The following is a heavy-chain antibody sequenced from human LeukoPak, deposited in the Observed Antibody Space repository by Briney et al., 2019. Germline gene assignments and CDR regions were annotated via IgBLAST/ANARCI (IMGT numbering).Heavy chain of an antibody. J-gene: IGHJ4*02. D-gene: IGHD3-10*01. CDR2: ISDSDYNT. CDR3: AKDTGSGSYYPLYFDY. CDR1: GFTFSSSV. V-gene: IGHV3-23*01. Sequence: GGSLRLSCAASGFTFSSSVMSWVRQSPGKGLEWVSSISDSDYNTYHADSVKGRFTISRDNSKNTLYLQMNSLRAEDTAVYYCAKDTGSGSYYPLYFDYWGQGTLVTVSS.